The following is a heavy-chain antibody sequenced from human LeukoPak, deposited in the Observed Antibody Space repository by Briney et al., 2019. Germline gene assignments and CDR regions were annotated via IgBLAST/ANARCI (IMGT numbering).Heavy chain of an antibody. V-gene: IGHV3-7*01. J-gene: IGHJ4*02. CDR1: GFIFSNYW. D-gene: IGHD5-12*01. CDR2: INQDGSKE. Sequence: GGSLRLSCTASGFIFSNYWMTWVRQAPGKGLEWVAQINQDGSKEYYIDSVKARFSISRDNARNSLSLQMNSLRAEDTAVYYCVRDGGVSGYDLLDYWSQGTLVTVSS. CDR3: VRDGGVSGYDLLDY.